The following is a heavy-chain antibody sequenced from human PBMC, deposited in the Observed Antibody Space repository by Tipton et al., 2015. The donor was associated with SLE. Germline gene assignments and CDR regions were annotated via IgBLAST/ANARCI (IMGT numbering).Heavy chain of an antibody. CDR2: IKQDGSEK. V-gene: IGHV3-7*02. CDR3: ARGYSGYDYRYFDL. D-gene: IGHD5-12*01. Sequence: SLRLSCAASGFTFSSYAMSWVRQAPGKGLEWVANIKQDGSEKYYADSVKGRFTISRDNSKNTLYLQMNSLRAEDTAVYYCARGYSGYDYRYFDLWGRGTLVTVSS. CDR1: GFTFSSYA. J-gene: IGHJ2*01.